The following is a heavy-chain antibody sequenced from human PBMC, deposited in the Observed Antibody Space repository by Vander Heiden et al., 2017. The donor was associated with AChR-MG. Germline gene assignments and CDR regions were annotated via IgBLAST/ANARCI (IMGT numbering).Heavy chain of an antibody. V-gene: IGHV3-11*01. CDR2: ISSSGSTI. J-gene: IGHJ6*02. Sequence: QVQLVESGGGLVKPGGSLRLSCAASGFTFSAYNMSWIRQAPGKGLEWVSYISSSGSTIYYADSVKGRFTISRDNAKNSLYLQMNSLRAEDTAVYYCARRRVVPAVSYYYGMDVWGQGTTVTVSS. D-gene: IGHD2-2*01. CDR1: GFTFSAYN. CDR3: ARRRVVPAVSYYYGMDV.